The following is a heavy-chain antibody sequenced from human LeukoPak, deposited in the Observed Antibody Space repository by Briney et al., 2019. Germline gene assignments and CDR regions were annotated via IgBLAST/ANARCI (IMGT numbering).Heavy chain of an antibody. V-gene: IGHV3-43*02. CDR2: ISGDGTTT. D-gene: IGHD6-19*01. Sequence: PGGSLRLSCAASGFTFADYFMHWVRQAPGKGLECISFISGDGTTTYYRDSVRGRFTISRDNSKNSLYLQLESLRADVTALYFCATSHGWSPDHWGQGTLVTVSS. CDR1: GFTFADYF. CDR3: ATSHGWSPDH. J-gene: IGHJ4*02.